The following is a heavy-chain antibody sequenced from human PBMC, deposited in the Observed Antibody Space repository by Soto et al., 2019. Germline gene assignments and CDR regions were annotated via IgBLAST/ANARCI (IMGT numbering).Heavy chain of an antibody. V-gene: IGHV5-10-1*01. CDR2: IDPSESYT. D-gene: IGHD3-22*01. Sequence: GGSLKPPCKGSGYSFPSYWISWVRQMPAKGLEWMGRIDPSESYTNYSPLIQGHVTISADKSIRTALLQWSSLKASDTAMYYCARLPGYYDSSGYPDYWGQGTLVTVSS. CDR1: GYSFPSYW. CDR3: ARLPGYYDSSGYPDY. J-gene: IGHJ4*02.